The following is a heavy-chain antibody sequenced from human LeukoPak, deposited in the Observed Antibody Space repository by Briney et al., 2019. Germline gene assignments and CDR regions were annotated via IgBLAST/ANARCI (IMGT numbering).Heavy chain of an antibody. CDR2: MSYDGTNK. D-gene: IGHD4-17*01. CDR3: AKDPLGDYVYQHRGNDAFDI. V-gene: IGHV3-30*18. CDR1: GFTFSNYG. Sequence: PGGSLRLSCAASGFTFSNYGMHWVRQAPGKGLEWVAVMSYDGTNKYYADSVKGRFTVSRDNSKNTLYLQMNSLRAEDTAVYYCAKDPLGDYVYQHRGNDAFDIWGQGTMVTVSS. J-gene: IGHJ3*02.